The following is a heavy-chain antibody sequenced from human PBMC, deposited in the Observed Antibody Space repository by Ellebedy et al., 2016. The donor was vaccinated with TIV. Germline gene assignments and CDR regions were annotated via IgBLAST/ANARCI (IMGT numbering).Heavy chain of an antibody. V-gene: IGHV3-33*01. Sequence: GGSLRLXXAASGFSLNNFGMHWVRQAPGKGLEWVAVIWHDGSHTYHADTLRGRFTISRDTSTNTLYLQMNSLRAEDTALYFCARDYQNGMDVWGQGTTVTVSS. CDR2: IWHDGSHT. CDR3: ARDYQNGMDV. J-gene: IGHJ6*02. CDR1: GFSLNNFG. D-gene: IGHD2-2*01.